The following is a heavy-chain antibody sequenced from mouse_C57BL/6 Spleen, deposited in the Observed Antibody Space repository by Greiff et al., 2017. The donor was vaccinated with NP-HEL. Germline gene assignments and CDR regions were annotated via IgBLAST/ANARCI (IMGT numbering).Heavy chain of an antibody. V-gene: IGHV8-12*01. CDR2: IYWDDDK. CDR1: GFSLSTSGMG. Sequence: QVQLKESGPGILQSSQTLSLTCSFSGFSLSTSGMGVSWIRQPSGKGLEWLAHIYWDDDKRYNPSLKSRLTISKDTSRNQVFLKITSVDTADTATYYCARRIYYDYDGGYWYFDVWGTGTTVTVSS. J-gene: IGHJ1*03. CDR3: ARRIYYDYDGGYWYFDV. D-gene: IGHD2-4*01.